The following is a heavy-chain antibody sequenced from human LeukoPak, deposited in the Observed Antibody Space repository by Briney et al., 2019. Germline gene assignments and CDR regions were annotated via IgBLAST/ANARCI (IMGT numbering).Heavy chain of an antibody. CDR2: IKSKTDGGTT. J-gene: IGHJ3*02. D-gene: IGHD3-22*01. CDR3: TSPPVDSSGYYDHDAFDI. Sequence: GGSLRLSCAASGFTFSNAWMSWVRQAPGKGLEWVGRIKSKTDGGTTDYAAPVKGRFTISRDDSKNTLYLQMNSLKTEDTAVYYCTSPPVDSSGYYDHDAFDIWGQGTMVTVSS. CDR1: GFTFSNAW. V-gene: IGHV3-15*01.